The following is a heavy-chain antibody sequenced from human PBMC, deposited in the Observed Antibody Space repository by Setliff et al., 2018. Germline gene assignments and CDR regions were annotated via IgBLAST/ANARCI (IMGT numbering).Heavy chain of an antibody. CDR1: GGSISTYY. CDR2: VYYSGLT. D-gene: IGHD5-12*01. CDR3: AAVVATSLNYVDN. J-gene: IGHJ4*02. Sequence: SETLSLTCTVSGGSISTYYWSWIRQPPGKGLEFIGYVYYSGLTNYDPSLKSRVTMSVDTSKSQFSLKLSSVTAADTAVYYCAAVVATSLNYVDNWGQGTLVTVSS. V-gene: IGHV4-59*01.